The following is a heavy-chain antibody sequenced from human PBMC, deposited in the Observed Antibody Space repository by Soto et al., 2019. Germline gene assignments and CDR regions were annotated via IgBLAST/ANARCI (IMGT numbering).Heavy chain of an antibody. CDR1: GYTFTSYY. CDR2: INPSGGST. CDR3: ARGPIVVVPAAIPPHWFDP. D-gene: IGHD2-2*01. V-gene: IGHV1-46*03. Sequence: ASVKVSCKASGYTFTSYYMHWVRQAPGQGLERIGIINPSGGSTSYAQKFQGRVTMTRDTSTSTVYMELSSLRSEDTAVYYCARGPIVVVPAAIPPHWFDPWGQGTLVTVSS. J-gene: IGHJ5*02.